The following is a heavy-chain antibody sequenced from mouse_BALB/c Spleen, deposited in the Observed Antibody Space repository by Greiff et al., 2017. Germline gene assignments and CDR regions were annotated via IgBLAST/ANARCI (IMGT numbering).Heavy chain of an antibody. D-gene: IGHD2-4*01. CDR3: ARHYDYDGYYFDY. Sequence: EVKLVESGGGLVQPGGSRKLSCAASGFTFSSFGMHWVRQAPEKGLEWVAYISSGSSTIYYADTVKGRFTISRDNPKNTLFLQMTSLRSEDTAMYYCARHYDYDGYYFDYWGQGTTLTVSS. V-gene: IGHV5-17*02. CDR1: GFTFSSFG. CDR2: ISSGSSTI. J-gene: IGHJ2*01.